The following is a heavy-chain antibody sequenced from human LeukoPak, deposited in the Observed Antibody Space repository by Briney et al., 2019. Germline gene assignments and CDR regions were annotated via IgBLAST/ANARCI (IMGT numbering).Heavy chain of an antibody. CDR3: AREGSAAAGSRGVYY. Sequence: SETLSLTCTVSGGSVGSSNYYWGWIRQPPGKGLEWIGSIYYSTYFNPSLKSRVTISIDTSKNQFSLKLSSVTAADTAVYYCAREGSAAAGSRGVYYWGQGTLVTVSS. CDR1: GGSVGSSNYY. D-gene: IGHD6-13*01. V-gene: IGHV4-39*07. CDR2: IYYST. J-gene: IGHJ4*02.